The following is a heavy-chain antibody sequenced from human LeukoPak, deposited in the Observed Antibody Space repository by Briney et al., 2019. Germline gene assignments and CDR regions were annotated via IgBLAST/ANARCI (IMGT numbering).Heavy chain of an antibody. D-gene: IGHD6-19*01. CDR3: ARVTAGYRSNQLPEGY. J-gene: IGHJ4*02. CDR1: GYTFTSYG. V-gene: IGHV1-18*01. CDR2: ISAYNGNT. Sequence: GASVKVSCKASGYTFTSYGISWVRQAPGQGLEWMGWISAYNGNTNYAQKLQGRVTMTTDTSTSTAYMELRSLRSDDTAVYYCARVTAGYRSNQLPEGYWGQGTLVTVSS.